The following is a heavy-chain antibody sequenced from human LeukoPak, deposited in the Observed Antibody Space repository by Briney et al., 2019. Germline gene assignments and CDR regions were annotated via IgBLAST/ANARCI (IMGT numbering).Heavy chain of an antibody. D-gene: IGHD6-13*01. CDR3: ARGSSWDYYFDY. CDR1: GGSISSYY. J-gene: IGHJ4*02. V-gene: IGHV4-59*08. Sequence: SETLSLTCTVSGGSISSYYWSWIRQPPGKGLEWTGYIYYSGSTNYNPSLKSRVTISVDTSKNQFSLKLSSVTAADTAVYYCARGSSWDYYFDYWGQGTLVTVSS. CDR2: IYYSGST.